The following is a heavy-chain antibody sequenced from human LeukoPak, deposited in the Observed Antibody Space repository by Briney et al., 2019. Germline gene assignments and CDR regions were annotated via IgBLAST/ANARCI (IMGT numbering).Heavy chain of an antibody. CDR2: ISSTSSYI. J-gene: IGHJ4*02. Sequence: GGSLRLSCAASGFTFSIYSVTWVRQAPGKGLEWVASISSTSSYIYYADSVRGRFTISRDNAQYLAYLQMNSLRAEDTAVYYCAREAGPDYWGQGTLVTVSS. CDR3: AREAGPDY. V-gene: IGHV3-21*06. CDR1: GFTFSIYS. D-gene: IGHD6-19*01.